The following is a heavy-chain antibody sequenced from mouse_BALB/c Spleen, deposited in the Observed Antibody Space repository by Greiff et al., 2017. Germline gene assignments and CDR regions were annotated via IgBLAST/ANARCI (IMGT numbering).Heavy chain of an antibody. J-gene: IGHJ2*01. D-gene: IGHD2-2*01. CDR1: GYTFTDYE. CDR2: IDPETGGT. CDR3: ARAYGYYFDY. V-gene: IGHV1-15*01. Sequence: QVQLQQSGAELVRPGASVTLSCKASGYTFTDYEMHWVKQTPVHGLEWIGAIDPETGGTAYNQKFQGKATITADTSSNTAYLQLSSLTSEDTAVYYCARAYGYYFDYWGQGTTLTVSS.